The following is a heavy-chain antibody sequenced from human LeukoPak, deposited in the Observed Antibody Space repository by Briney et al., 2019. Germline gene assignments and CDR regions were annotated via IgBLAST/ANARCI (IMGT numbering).Heavy chain of an antibody. D-gene: IGHD2-2*01. V-gene: IGHV3-30*03. CDR2: ISYDGSNK. Sequence: RGSLRLSCAAPGFAFSSYGMHWVRQAPGKGLEWVAVISYDGSNKYYADSVKGRFTISKDNAKNTVYLQMNNLRAEDTAVYYCVSFYETYWGRGTLVTVSS. J-gene: IGHJ4*02. CDR3: VSFYETY. CDR1: GFAFSSYG.